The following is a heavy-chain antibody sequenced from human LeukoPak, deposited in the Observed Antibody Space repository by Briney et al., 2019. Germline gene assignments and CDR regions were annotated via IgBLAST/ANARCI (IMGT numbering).Heavy chain of an antibody. J-gene: IGHJ4*02. D-gene: IGHD3-9*01. CDR2: IKSKTDGGTT. Sequence: GGSLRLSCAASGFTFSNAWMSWVRQAPGKGLEWVGRIKSKTDGGTTDYAAPAKGIFTIVRDDSKNTRYLQMHSRKTEDTAVYYCTTQRRYDILAGYYNKDYWGQGTLVTVSS. CDR3: TTQRRYDILAGYYNKDY. CDR1: GFTFSNAW. V-gene: IGHV3-15*01.